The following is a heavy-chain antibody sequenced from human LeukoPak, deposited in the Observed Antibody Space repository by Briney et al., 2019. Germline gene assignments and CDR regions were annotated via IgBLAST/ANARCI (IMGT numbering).Heavy chain of an antibody. J-gene: IGHJ6*03. D-gene: IGHD2-15*01. CDR3: AKGVEDSGIYYYYYMDV. CDR1: GFTFSSHV. Sequence: GGSLRLSCTASGFTFSSHVMSWVRQAPGKGLEWVSSVSGSGVSTYYADSVKGRFTISRDNSKNTLYLQMNGLRAEDTAVYYCAKGVEDSGIYYYYYMDVWGKGTTVTVSS. CDR2: VSGSGVST. V-gene: IGHV3-23*01.